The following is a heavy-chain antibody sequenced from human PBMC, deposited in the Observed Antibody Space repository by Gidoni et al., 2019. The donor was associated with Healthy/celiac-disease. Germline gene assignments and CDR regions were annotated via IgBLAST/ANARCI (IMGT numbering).Heavy chain of an antibody. D-gene: IGHD3-3*01. CDR1: GYTFTSHG. J-gene: IGHJ3*02. CDR3: ARDPYYDFWSGYYDAFDI. V-gene: IGHV1-3*01. Sequence: QVQLVQSGAEVEKPGASVKVSCKASGYTFTSHGMHWVRQSPGQRLEWMGWINAGNGNRKYSQKFQGRGTITRDTSASTAYMELSSLRSEDTAVYYCARDPYYDFWSGYYDAFDIWGQGTMVTVFS. CDR2: INAGNGNR.